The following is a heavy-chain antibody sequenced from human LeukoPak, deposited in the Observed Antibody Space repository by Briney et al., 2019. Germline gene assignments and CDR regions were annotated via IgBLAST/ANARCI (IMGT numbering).Heavy chain of an antibody. CDR3: ARDLDAYYDILTGGDAFGI. CDR2: ISAYNGNT. D-gene: IGHD3-9*01. Sequence: ASVKVSCKASGYTFTSYGISWVRQAPGQGLEWMGWISAYNGNTNYAQKLQGRVTMTTDTSTSTAYMELRSLRSDDTAVYYCARDLDAYYDILTGGDAFGIWGQGTMVTVSS. CDR1: GYTFTSYG. V-gene: IGHV1-18*04. J-gene: IGHJ3*02.